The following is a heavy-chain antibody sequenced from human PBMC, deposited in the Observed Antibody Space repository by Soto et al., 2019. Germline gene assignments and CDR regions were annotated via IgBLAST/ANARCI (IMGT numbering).Heavy chain of an antibody. Sequence: GGSLRLSCTASGFTFGDYAMSWFRQAPGKGLEWVGFIRSKAYGGTTEYAASVKGRFTISRDDSKSMAYLQMNSLKTEDTAVYYCTRVPAAIQVEGHWFDPWGQGTLVTVSS. CDR1: GFTFGDYA. D-gene: IGHD2-2*01. CDR3: TRVPAAIQVEGHWFDP. J-gene: IGHJ5*02. V-gene: IGHV3-49*03. CDR2: IRSKAYGGTT.